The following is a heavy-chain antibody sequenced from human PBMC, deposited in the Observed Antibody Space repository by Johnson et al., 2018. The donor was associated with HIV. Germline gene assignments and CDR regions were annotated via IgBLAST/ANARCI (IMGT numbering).Heavy chain of an antibody. V-gene: IGHV3-20*04. CDR2: LNWTGGST. CDR1: GFTFDDYG. J-gene: IGHJ3*02. CDR3: ARPRPVIVVAPGAFDI. D-gene: IGHD3-22*01. Sequence: EVQLVESGGGVVRPGGSLRLSCAASGFTFDDYGMSWVRQAPGKGLEWVSGLNWTGGSTGYADSVKGRFTISIDNSKNTLFQQMHSLRAEDTDVYYCARPRPVIVVAPGAFDIWGQGTMVTVSS.